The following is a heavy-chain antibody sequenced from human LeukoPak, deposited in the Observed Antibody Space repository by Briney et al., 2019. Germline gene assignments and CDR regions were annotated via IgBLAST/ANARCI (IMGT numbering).Heavy chain of an antibody. J-gene: IGHJ4*02. V-gene: IGHV3-30*18. Sequence: GGSLRLSCAASGFTLSSYGMHWVRQAPGKGLEWVAVISYDGSNKYYADSVKGRFTISRDNSKNTLYLQMNSLRAEDTAVYYCAKMAVAATGGDYWGQGTLVTVSS. CDR2: ISYDGSNK. D-gene: IGHD6-19*01. CDR3: AKMAVAATGGDY. CDR1: GFTLSSYG.